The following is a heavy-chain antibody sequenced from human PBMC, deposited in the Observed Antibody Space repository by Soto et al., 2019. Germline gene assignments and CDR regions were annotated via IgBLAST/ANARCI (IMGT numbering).Heavy chain of an antibody. CDR3: RLTVVRDPFDY. CDR2: IYWDDDK. V-gene: IGHV2-5*02. CDR1: GFSLSTNGVG. Sequence: SGPTLVNPTQTLTLTCTLSGFSLSTNGVGVGWIRQPPGKALEWLALIYWDDDKRYSPSLKSRLTITKDTSKNQVVLTMTNMDPVDTATYYCRLTVVRDPFDYXGHGTLVTVSS. D-gene: IGHD3-10*01. J-gene: IGHJ4*01.